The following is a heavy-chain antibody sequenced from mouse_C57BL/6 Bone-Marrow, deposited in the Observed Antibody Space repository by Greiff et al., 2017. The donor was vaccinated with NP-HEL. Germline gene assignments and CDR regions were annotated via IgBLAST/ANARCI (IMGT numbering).Heavy chain of an antibody. CDR2: FYPGSGSI. CDR3: ARHGYYGSSHWYFDV. J-gene: IGHJ1*03. Sequence: QVHVKQSGAELVKPGASVKLSCKASGYTFTEYTIHWVKQRSGQGLEWIWWFYPGSGSIKYNEKFKDKATLTADKSSSTVYMELSRLTSEDSAVYFCARHGYYGSSHWYFDVWGTGTTVTVSS. V-gene: IGHV1-62-2*01. D-gene: IGHD1-1*01. CDR1: GYTFTEYT.